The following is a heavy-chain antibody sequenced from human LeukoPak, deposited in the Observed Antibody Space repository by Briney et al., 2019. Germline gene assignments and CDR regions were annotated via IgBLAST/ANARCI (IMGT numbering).Heavy chain of an antibody. J-gene: IGHJ4*02. CDR3: ARDPTRGYSYGYEDY. V-gene: IGHV3-23*01. CDR1: GFTFSSYA. CDR2: ISGSGGST. Sequence: GGSLRLSCAASGFTFSSYAMSWVRQAPGKGLEWVSAISGSGGSTYYADSVKGRFTISRDNSKNTLYLQMNSLRAEDTAVYYCARDPTRGYSYGYEDYWGQGTLVTVSS. D-gene: IGHD5-18*01.